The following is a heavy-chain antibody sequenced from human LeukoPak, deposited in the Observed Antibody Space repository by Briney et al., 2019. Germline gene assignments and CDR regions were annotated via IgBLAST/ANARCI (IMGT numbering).Heavy chain of an antibody. Sequence: SSETLSLTCTVSAGSISSSSYYWGWIRQPPGKGLEWIGSIYYSGSTYCSPSLKSRVTISVDTSKNQFPLKLSSVTASDTAVYYCATGYNYGSGRVYYYTYMDVWGKGTTVTVSS. J-gene: IGHJ6*03. CDR2: IYYSGST. V-gene: IGHV4-39*01. CDR3: ATGYNYGSGRVYYYTYMDV. CDR1: AGSISSSSYY. D-gene: IGHD5-18*01.